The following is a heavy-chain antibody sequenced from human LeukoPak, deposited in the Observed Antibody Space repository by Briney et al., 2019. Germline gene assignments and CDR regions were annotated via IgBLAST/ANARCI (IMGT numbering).Heavy chain of an antibody. V-gene: IGHV3-30*02. D-gene: IGHD3-3*01. J-gene: IGHJ4*02. CDR3: AKGMESDLDFDN. CDR1: GFTFSSYG. Sequence: PGGSLRLSCAASGFTFSSYGLSWVRQAPGKGLEWVAFIRFDGTNKFYTDSVQGRFTISRDNSKNTLYLQMNSLRAEDTAVYYCAKGMESDLDFDNWGQGTLVTVSS. CDR2: IRFDGTNK.